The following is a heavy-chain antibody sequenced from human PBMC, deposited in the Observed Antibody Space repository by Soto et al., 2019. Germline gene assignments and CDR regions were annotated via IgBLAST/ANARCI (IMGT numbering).Heavy chain of an antibody. CDR3: ARTYYYDSSGYYYVPNWFDP. CDR2: IYYSGST. J-gene: IGHJ5*02. CDR1: GSSISSSSYY. V-gene: IGHV4-39*01. D-gene: IGHD3-22*01. Sequence: SETLSLTCTVSGSSISSSSYYWGWIRQPPGTGLEWIGSIYYSGSTYYNPALKSRVTISVDTSKNQFSLKLSSVTAADTAVYYCARTYYYDSSGYYYVPNWFDPWGQGTLVTVSS.